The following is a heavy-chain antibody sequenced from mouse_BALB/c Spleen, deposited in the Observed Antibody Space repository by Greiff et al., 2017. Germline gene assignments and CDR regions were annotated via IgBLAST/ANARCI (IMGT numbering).Heavy chain of an antibody. CDR3: ARNYAATRAMDY. V-gene: IGHV1-54*03. CDR2: INPGSGGT. J-gene: IGHJ4*01. CDR1: GYAFTNYL. Sequence: QVHVKQSGAELVRPGTSVKVSCKASGYAFTNYLIEWVKQRPGQGLEWIGVINPGSGGTNYNEKFKGKATLTADKSSSTAYMQLSSLTSDDSAVYFCARNYAATRAMDYWGQGTSVTVSS. D-gene: IGHD1-1*01.